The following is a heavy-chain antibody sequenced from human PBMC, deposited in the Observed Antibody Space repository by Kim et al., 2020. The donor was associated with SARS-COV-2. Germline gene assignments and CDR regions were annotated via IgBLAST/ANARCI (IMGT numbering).Heavy chain of an antibody. J-gene: IGHJ3*02. D-gene: IGHD3-10*01. Sequence: SETLSLTCTVSGGSISSYYWSWIRQPPGKGLEWIGYIYYSGSTNYNPSLKSRVTISVDTSKNQFSLKLSSVTAADTAVYYCARPGNTMVTDAFDIWGQGTMVNVS. CDR2: IYYSGST. V-gene: IGHV4-59*01. CDR3: ARPGNTMVTDAFDI. CDR1: GGSISSYY.